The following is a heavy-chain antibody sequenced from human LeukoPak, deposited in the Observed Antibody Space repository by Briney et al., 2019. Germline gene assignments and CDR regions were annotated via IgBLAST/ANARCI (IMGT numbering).Heavy chain of an antibody. CDR1: VDTFSSYA. D-gene: IGHD3-22*01. CDR2: IIPIFGTA. Sequence: SVKVSCKASVDTFSSYAISWVRQASGQGLEWMGGIIPIFGTANYAQKFQGRVTITADKSTSTAYMELSSLRSEDTAVYYCARHYYDSSGYYPGWGQRTLVTVSS. CDR3: ARHYYDSSGYYPG. J-gene: IGHJ4*02. V-gene: IGHV1-69*06.